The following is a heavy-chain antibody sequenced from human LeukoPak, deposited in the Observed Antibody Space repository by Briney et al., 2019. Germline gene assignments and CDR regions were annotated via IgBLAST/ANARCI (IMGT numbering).Heavy chain of an antibody. D-gene: IGHD6-19*01. Sequence: SETLSLTCTVSGGSISSSSYYWGWIRQPPGKGLEWIGSIYYSGSTYYNPSLKSRVTISVDTSKNQFSLKLSSVTAADTAVYYCARSSIAVDWYFDLWGRGTLVTVSS. CDR2: IYYSGST. J-gene: IGHJ2*01. CDR1: GGSISSSSYY. V-gene: IGHV4-39*01. CDR3: ARSSIAVDWYFDL.